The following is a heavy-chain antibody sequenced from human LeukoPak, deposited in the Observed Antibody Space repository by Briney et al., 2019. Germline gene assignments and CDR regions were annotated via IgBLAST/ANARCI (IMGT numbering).Heavy chain of an antibody. D-gene: IGHD3-22*01. CDR1: GGSISSSGYY. CDR3: ARLRDIYDSGGYLDY. V-gene: IGHV4-39*01. J-gene: IGHJ4*02. CDR2: IYYSGST. Sequence: SETLSLTCTVSGGSISSSGYYWSWTRQHPGKGLEWIGSIYYSGSTYYNPSLKSRVTISVDTSKNQFSLKLSSVTAADTAVYYCARLRDIYDSGGYLDYWGQGTLVTVSS.